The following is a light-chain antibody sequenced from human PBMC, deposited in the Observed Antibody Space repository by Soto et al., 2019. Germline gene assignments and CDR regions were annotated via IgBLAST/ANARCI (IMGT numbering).Light chain of an antibody. V-gene: IGKV3-11*01. CDR1: QTVSRF. Sequence: VLTQSPATLSLSPGEGATLSCRASQTVSRFLAWYQQKPGQAPRLLIHDSSDRATGIPARFSGSGSGTDFTLTISSLEPEDVAVYYCQQRSNWPLTFGGGTRVEI. CDR3: QQRSNWPLT. CDR2: DSS. J-gene: IGKJ4*01.